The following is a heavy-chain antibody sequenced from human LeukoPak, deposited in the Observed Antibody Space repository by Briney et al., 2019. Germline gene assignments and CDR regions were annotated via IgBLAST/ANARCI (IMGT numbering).Heavy chain of an antibody. J-gene: IGHJ6*02. CDR2: IIPIFGTA. V-gene: IGHV1-69*01. Sequence: ASVKVSCKASGGTFSSYAISWVRQAPGQGLEWMGGIIPIFGTANYAQKFQGRVTIIADESTSTAYMELSSLRSEDTAVYYCARDQVGIAARPVGSYYYYGMDVWGQGTTVTVSS. D-gene: IGHD6-6*01. CDR3: ARDQVGIAARPVGSYYYYGMDV. CDR1: GGTFSSYA.